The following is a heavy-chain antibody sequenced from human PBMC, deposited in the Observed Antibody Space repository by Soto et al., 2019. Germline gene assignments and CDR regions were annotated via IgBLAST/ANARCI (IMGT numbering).Heavy chain of an antibody. Sequence: SVKVSCKASGGTFSSYAISWVRQAPGQGLEWMGGIIPIFGTANYAQKFQGRVTITADESTSTAYMELSSLRSEDTAVYYCARDRDCSGGSCPPRPNWFDPWGQGTLVTVSS. CDR3: ARDRDCSGGSCPPRPNWFDP. CDR1: GGTFSSYA. CDR2: IIPIFGTA. D-gene: IGHD2-15*01. J-gene: IGHJ5*02. V-gene: IGHV1-69*13.